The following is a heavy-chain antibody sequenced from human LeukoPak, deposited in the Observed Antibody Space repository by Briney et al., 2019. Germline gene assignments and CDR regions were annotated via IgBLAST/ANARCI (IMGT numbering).Heavy chain of an antibody. CDR2: INPNSGGT. D-gene: IGHD1-1*01. CDR1: GYTFTGYY. Sequence: ASVKVSCKASGYTFTGYYMHWVRQAPGQGLEWMGRINPNSGGTNYAQKFQGRVTMTRDTSITTGFMELSRLRSDDTAVYYCARGGAVLGTKYNRFDPWGQGTLVTVSS. CDR3: ARGGAVLGTKYNRFDP. J-gene: IGHJ5*02. V-gene: IGHV1-2*06.